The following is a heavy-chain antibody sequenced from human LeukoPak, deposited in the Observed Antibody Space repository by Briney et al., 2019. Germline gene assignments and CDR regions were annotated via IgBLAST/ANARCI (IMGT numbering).Heavy chain of an antibody. D-gene: IGHD4-17*01. CDR1: GFTFSNYW. CDR2: IKQDGSEK. CDR3: ARDMAYGDSSDF. V-gene: IGHV3-7*01. J-gene: IGHJ4*02. Sequence: GGSLRLSCAASGFTFSNYWMSWVRQAPGKGLEWVANIKQDGSEKYYVDSVKGRFTISRDNAKNSLYLQMNSLRVEDTAVYYCARDMAYGDSSDFWGQGTLVTVSS.